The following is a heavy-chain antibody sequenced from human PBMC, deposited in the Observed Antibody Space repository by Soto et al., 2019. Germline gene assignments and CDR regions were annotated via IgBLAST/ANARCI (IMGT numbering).Heavy chain of an antibody. CDR3: AHRATMTIFGLIIDNGIWFDP. CDR2: IYWDGDK. D-gene: IGHD3-3*01. Sequence: QINLIESGPPLVKPTQTLTLTCTFSGFSLSTSGAAVGWVRQPPGRALEWLALIYWDGDKRYNASLGNRLTITKDTSMNQVVLTLTNVDPAHTATYYCAHRATMTIFGLIIDNGIWFDPWGQGTRVIVSS. CDR1: GFSLSTSGAA. V-gene: IGHV2-5*02. J-gene: IGHJ5*02.